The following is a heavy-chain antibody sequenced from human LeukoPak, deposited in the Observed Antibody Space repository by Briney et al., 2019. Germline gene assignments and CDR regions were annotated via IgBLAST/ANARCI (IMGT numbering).Heavy chain of an antibody. CDR2: IYFIGST. V-gene: IGHV4-59*01. Sequence: SETLSLTCTVSGGAIRGYYWSWIGQPPGKGLEYLGYIYFIGSTTYNPSLKSRVTLSVDMSQYQFPLRLSSVTAADTAAYYCAVFTGVPAGTYYNHYIDGWGKGTTVTVSS. CDR1: GGAIRGYY. CDR3: AVFTGVPAGTYYNHYIDG. J-gene: IGHJ6*03. D-gene: IGHD2-2*01.